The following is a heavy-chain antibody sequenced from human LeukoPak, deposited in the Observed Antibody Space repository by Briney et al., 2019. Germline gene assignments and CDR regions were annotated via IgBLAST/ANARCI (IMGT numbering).Heavy chain of an antibody. D-gene: IGHD6-19*01. Sequence: SETLSLTCTVSGGSISRYYWGWIRQTPGKGLEWIGSIHYSGSTNSNPSPKSRVTISVDTSKNQFSLKLRSVTAADTAVYYCARDLDNSGWYVFDNWGQGNLVTVSS. CDR2: IHYSGST. CDR3: ARDLDNSGWYVFDN. V-gene: IGHV4-59*01. J-gene: IGHJ4*02. CDR1: GGSISRYY.